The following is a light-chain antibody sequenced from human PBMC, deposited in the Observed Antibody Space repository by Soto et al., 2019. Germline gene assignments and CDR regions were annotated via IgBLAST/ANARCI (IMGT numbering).Light chain of an antibody. V-gene: IGKV3-20*01. J-gene: IGKJ1*01. CDR1: QSVSSSY. CDR3: QQYGSSPWT. CDR2: GAS. Sequence: EIVLTQSPGTLSLSPGERATLSFRASQSVSSSYLAWYQQKPGQAPRLLIYGASSRATGIPDRFSGSGSGTDFTLTIGRLEPEDFAVYSCQQYGSSPWTFGQGTKVEIK.